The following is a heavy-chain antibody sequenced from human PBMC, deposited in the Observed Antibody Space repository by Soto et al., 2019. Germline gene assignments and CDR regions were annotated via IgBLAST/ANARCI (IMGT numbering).Heavy chain of an antibody. CDR3: ARGGDGFDL. V-gene: IGHV4-31*03. Sequence: QVRLQESGPGLVRPSQTLSLTCSVSGDFLTIGGHYWTWIRQHPGKGLEWIGYIYHSGSTYYSPSLKSRVTISVDTSENQFSLKLTSMTAADTAVYYCARGGDGFDLWGQGKMVTVSS. CDR2: IYHSGST. J-gene: IGHJ3*01. CDR1: GDFLTIGGHY.